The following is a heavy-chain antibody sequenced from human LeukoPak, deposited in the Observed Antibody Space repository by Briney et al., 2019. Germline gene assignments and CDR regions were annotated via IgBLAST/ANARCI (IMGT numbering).Heavy chain of an antibody. V-gene: IGHV1-2*02. D-gene: IGHD3-3*01. CDR2: INPNSGGT. CDR3: AREVGYQYYDFWSGPRLDY. J-gene: IGHJ4*02. Sequence: SSVKVSCKASGYTFTRYYMHWVRQAPGQGLEWMGWINPNSGGTNYAQKFQGRVTMTRDTSISTAYMELSRLRSDDTAVYYCAREVGYQYYDFWSGPRLDYWGQGNLVTVSS. CDR1: GYTFTRYY.